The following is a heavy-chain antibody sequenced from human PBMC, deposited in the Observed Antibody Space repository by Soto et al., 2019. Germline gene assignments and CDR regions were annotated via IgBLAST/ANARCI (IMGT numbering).Heavy chain of an antibody. CDR3: ASNYDSTYQFDY. D-gene: IGHD3-22*01. J-gene: IGHJ4*02. CDR2: IYYSGST. CDR1: GGSISSGGYY. V-gene: IGHV4-31*03. Sequence: SETLSLTYTVSGGSISSGGYYWSWIRQHPGKGLEWIGYIYYSGSTYYNPSLKSRVTISVDTSKNQFSLKLSSVTAADTAVYYCASNYDSTYQFDYWGQGTLVTVSS.